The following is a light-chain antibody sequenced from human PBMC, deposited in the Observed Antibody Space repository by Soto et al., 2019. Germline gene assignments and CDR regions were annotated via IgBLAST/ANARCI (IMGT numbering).Light chain of an antibody. CDR2: GAS. CDR3: QQYGSSGT. V-gene: IGKV3-20*01. CDR1: QSVSNNY. J-gene: IGKJ1*01. Sequence: EIVLTQSPGTLAQSPGARATLSCRASQSVSNNYLAWYQQKPGQAPRLLIYGASNRATGIPDRFRGSGSGTDFTLTISRLEPEDFAVYYCQQYGSSGTFGQGTKVDI.